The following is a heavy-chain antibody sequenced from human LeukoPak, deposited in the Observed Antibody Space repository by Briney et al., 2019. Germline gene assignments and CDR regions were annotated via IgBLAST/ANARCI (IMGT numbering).Heavy chain of an antibody. D-gene: IGHD1-26*01. Sequence: GGSLRLSCAASGVTFDDYAMHWVRQAPGRGLEWVSGISWNSGTIVYADSVKGRFTISRDNAKNSLYLQMNSLRVEDTALYYCAKDMMAIVGATTSAFDIWGQGTMVTVSS. CDR2: ISWNSGTI. CDR1: GVTFDDYA. CDR3: AKDMMAIVGATTSAFDI. J-gene: IGHJ3*02. V-gene: IGHV3-9*01.